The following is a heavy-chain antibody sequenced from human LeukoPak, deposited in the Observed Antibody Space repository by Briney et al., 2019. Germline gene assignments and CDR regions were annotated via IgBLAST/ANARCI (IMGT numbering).Heavy chain of an antibody. CDR2: ISYDGSNE. V-gene: IGHV3-30*04. CDR1: GFTFSSYA. Sequence: GRSLRLSCAASGFTFSSYAMHWVRQAPGKGLEWVAVISYDGSNEFYADSVKGRFTISRDNSRNTLYVQMNSLRAEDTAVYHCAKDRGADHYFDLWGRGTLVTVSS. J-gene: IGHJ2*01. CDR3: AKDRGADHYFDL. D-gene: IGHD3-10*01.